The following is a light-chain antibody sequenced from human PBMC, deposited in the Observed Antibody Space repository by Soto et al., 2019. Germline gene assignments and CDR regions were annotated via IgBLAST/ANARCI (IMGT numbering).Light chain of an antibody. J-gene: IGKJ4*01. CDR2: GAS. CDR3: QQRSNWPRLT. Sequence: EIVMTQSPATLSVSPGERATLSCRASQTVNSNLAWYQQKPGQAPRLLIYGASARATGIPARFSGSGSGTDFTLTISSLQPEDFAVYFCQQRSNWPRLTFGGGTKVDI. V-gene: IGKV3-15*01. CDR1: QTVNSN.